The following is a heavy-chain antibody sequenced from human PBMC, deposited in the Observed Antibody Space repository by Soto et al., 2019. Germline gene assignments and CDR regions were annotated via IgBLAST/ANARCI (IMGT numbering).Heavy chain of an antibody. CDR2: IYFDGGNK. Sequence: GGSLRLSCAASGFAFSNSNMHWVGQAPGRALDWGAGIYFDGGNKYYAESVKGRLTISRDSSKNTLYLQRNSLRAEDRAVYYCAREIDRIHSHFDHWGQGAIVTVSS. CDR1: GFAFSNSN. CDR3: AREIDRIHSHFDH. V-gene: IGHV3-33*01. D-gene: IGHD2-15*01. J-gene: IGHJ4*02.